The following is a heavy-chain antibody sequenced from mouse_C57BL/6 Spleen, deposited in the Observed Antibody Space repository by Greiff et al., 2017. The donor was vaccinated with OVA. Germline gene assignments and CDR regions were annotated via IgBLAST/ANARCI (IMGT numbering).Heavy chain of an antibody. CDR3: ARGPYYYGSSYYAMDY. CDR1: GYAFTNYL. V-gene: IGHV1-54*01. Sequence: QVQLQQSGAELVRPGPSVKVSCKASGYAFTNYLIEWVKQRPGQGLEWIGVINPGSGGTNYNEKFKGKATLTADKSSSTAYMQLSSLTSEDSAVYFCARGPYYYGSSYYAMDYWGQGTSVTVSS. J-gene: IGHJ4*01. D-gene: IGHD1-1*01. CDR2: INPGSGGT.